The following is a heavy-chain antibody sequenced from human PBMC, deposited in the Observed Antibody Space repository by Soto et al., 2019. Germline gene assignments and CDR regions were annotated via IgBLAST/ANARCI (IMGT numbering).Heavy chain of an antibody. CDR1: GYTFTRYG. J-gene: IGHJ6*03. Sequence: ASVKVSCKASGYTFTRYGISWVRQAPGQGLEWMGWTSGYNDNTKYAQKLQDRITMTTDTSMSTVYMELRSLRSDDTAVYYCARLIGYCSGGSCDYYYMDVWGKGTTVTVSS. V-gene: IGHV1-18*04. CDR3: ARLIGYCSGGSCDYYYMDV. CDR2: TSGYNDNT. D-gene: IGHD2-15*01.